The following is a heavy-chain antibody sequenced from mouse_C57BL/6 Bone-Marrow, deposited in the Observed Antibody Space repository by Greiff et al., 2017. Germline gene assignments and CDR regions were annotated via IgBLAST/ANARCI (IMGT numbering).Heavy chain of an antibody. D-gene: IGHD1-1*01. CDR2: IDPSDSGT. CDR3: ALITTVVAPFAY. CDR1: GYTFTSYW. J-gene: IGHJ3*01. Sequence: VQLQQPGAELVRPGSSVKLSCKASGYTFTSYWMTWVKQRPIQGLEWIGNIDPSDSGTNYNQKFKDKATVTVAKSSSTAYMQLSSLTSEDSAVYDGALITTVVAPFAYWGQGTLVTVSA. V-gene: IGHV1-52*01.